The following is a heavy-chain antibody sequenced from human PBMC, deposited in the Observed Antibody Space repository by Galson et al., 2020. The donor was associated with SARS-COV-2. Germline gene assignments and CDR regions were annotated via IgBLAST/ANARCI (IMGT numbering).Heavy chain of an antibody. D-gene: IGHD2-2*01. CDR3: ASLYCSSTSCYSYYYGMDV. Sequence: SETLSLTCTVSGGSISSSSYYWGWIRQPPGKGLEWIGSIYYSGSTYYNPSLKSRVTISVDTSKNQFSLKLSSVTAADTAVYYCASLYCSSTSCYSYYYGMDVWGQGTTVTVSS. CDR2: IYYSGST. CDR1: GGSISSSSYY. J-gene: IGHJ6*02. V-gene: IGHV4-39*07.